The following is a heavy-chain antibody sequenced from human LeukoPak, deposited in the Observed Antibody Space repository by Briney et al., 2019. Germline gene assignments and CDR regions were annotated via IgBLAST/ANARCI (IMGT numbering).Heavy chain of an antibody. CDR2: ISWNSGSI. J-gene: IGHJ4*02. CDR3: AKDSGLYCSSTKPLDY. CDR1: GFTFDDYA. Sequence: PGGSLRLSCAASGFTFDDYAMQWVRQAPGKGLEWVSGISWNSGSIGYADSVKGRFTISRDNAKNSLYLQMNSLRAEDTALYYCAKDSGLYCSSTKPLDYWGQGTLVTVSS. D-gene: IGHD2-2*01. V-gene: IGHV3-9*01.